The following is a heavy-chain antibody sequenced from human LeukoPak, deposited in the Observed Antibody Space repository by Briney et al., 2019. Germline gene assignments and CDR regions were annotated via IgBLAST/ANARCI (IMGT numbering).Heavy chain of an antibody. J-gene: IGHJ4*02. CDR1: GASIISDDSY. CDR2: IYYSGST. D-gene: IGHD4-17*01. V-gene: IGHV4-30-4*01. Sequence: SETLSLTCTVSGASIISDDSYWSWIRHPPGKGLEWIGIIYYSGSTYYNPSLESRVTISVDTSKNHFSLKLSSVTAADTAVYYCARQLSNDGDYVGAFDSWGQGTLVTVSS. CDR3: ARQLSNDGDYVGAFDS.